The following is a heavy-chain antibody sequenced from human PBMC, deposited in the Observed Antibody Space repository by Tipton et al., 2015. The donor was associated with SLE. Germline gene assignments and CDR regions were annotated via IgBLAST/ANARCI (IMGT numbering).Heavy chain of an antibody. D-gene: IGHD6-13*01. V-gene: IGHV3-30*04. J-gene: IGHJ6*02. CDR2: ISYDGSNK. Sequence: RSLRLSCAASGFTFSSYAMHWVRQAPGKGLEWVAVISYDGSNKYYADSVKGRFTISRDNSKNTLYLQMNSLRAEDTAVYYCARDSSDGSSWSRLIGMDVWGQGTTVTVSS. CDR1: GFTFSSYA. CDR3: ARDSSDGSSWSRLIGMDV.